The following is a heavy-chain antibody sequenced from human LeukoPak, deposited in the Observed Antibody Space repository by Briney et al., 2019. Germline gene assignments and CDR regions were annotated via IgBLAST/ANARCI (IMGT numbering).Heavy chain of an antibody. J-gene: IGHJ3*02. V-gene: IGHV3-30*04. CDR2: ISYDGSNK. D-gene: IGHD3-10*01. CDR1: RFTFSSYA. Sequence: GGSLRLSCAASRFTFSSYAMHWVRQAPGKGLEWVAVISYDGSNKYYADSVKGRFTISRDNSKNTLYLQMNSLRAEDTAVYYCARDRLLWFGELLALAGLDAFDIWGQGTMVTVSS. CDR3: ARDRLLWFGELLALAGLDAFDI.